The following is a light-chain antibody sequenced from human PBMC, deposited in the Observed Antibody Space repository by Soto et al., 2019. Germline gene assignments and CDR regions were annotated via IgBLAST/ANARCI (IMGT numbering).Light chain of an antibody. V-gene: IGLV1-40*01. CDR1: SSNIGAGYY. CDR3: QSYDSSLSGSV. CDR2: SNN. Sequence: QSVLTQPPSVSGAPGQRVTISCTGSSSNIGAGYYVHWYQQLPGTVPKLLIYSNNNRPSGVPDRFSGSKSGTSASLAITGLQAEDEADYYCQSYDSSLSGSVFGGGTKLTVL. J-gene: IGLJ3*02.